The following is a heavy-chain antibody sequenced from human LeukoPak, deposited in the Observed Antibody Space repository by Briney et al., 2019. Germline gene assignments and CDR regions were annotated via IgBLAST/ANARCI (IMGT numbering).Heavy chain of an antibody. V-gene: IGHV1-18*01. CDR2: ISAYNGNT. J-gene: IGHJ6*03. D-gene: IGHD3-10*01. Sequence: ASVKVSCKASGYTFTSYGISWVRQAPGQGLEWMGWISAYNGNTNYVQELQGRVTMTTDTSTSTAYMELRSLRSDDTAVYYCARGGVAPRGPYYYSYMHAWGKGTTVTVSS. CDR3: ARGGVAPRGPYYYSYMHA. CDR1: GYTFTSYG.